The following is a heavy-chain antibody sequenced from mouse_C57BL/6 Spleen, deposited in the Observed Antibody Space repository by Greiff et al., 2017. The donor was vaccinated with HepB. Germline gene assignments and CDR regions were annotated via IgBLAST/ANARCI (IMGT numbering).Heavy chain of an antibody. CDR1: GFSLTSYG. J-gene: IGHJ4*01. D-gene: IGHD6-1*01. CDR3: ARGLWASYAMDY. V-gene: IGHV2-2*01. Sequence: QVQLKQSGPGLVQPSQSLSITCTVSGFSLTSYGVHWVRQSPGKGLEWLGVIWSGGSTDYNAAFISRRSISKDNSKSQVFFKMNSLQADDTAIYYCARGLWASYAMDYWGQGTSVTVSS. CDR2: IWSGGST.